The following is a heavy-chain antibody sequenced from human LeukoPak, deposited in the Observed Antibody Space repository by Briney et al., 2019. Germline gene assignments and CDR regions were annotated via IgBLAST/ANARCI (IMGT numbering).Heavy chain of an antibody. D-gene: IGHD3-16*01. Sequence: PGESLRVSCAASGFTFSNFWLHWVRQAPGKGLEWVSRITSDGSNINYADSVQGRFTISRDNARNTLYLQMNSLRAEDTAVYYCARGGHSSFDYWGQGALVTVSS. CDR3: ARGGHSSFDY. J-gene: IGHJ4*02. CDR2: ITSDGSNI. V-gene: IGHV3-74*01. CDR1: GFTFSNFW.